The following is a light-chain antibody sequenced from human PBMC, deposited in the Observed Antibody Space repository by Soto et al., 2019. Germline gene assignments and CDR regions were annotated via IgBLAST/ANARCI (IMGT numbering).Light chain of an antibody. Sequence: QSALTQPASVSGSPGQSITISCTGTSNDVGGNNHVSWYQQYPGKAPKLIIYGVSNRPSGVSNRVSGSKSGNTASLTISGLQPEDEADYYCSSFTTITTLCDVFGTGTKLTVL. CDR2: GVS. CDR1: SNDVGGNNH. J-gene: IGLJ1*01. V-gene: IGLV2-14*01. CDR3: SSFTTITTLCDV.